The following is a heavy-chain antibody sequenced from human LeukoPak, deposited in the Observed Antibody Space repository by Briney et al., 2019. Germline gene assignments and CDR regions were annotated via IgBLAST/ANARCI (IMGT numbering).Heavy chain of an antibody. CDR1: GGTFSDYG. D-gene: IGHD1/OR15-1a*01. Sequence: GASVKVSCKASGGTFSDYGFSWVRRAPGQGLEWMGGIIPIFGTINYTYKFQGRVTVTADESTSTAYMELSSLRSEDTAVYYRARGAEQFLTANAFDIWGQGTMVTVSS. V-gene: IGHV1-69*13. CDR2: IIPIFGTI. CDR3: ARGAEQFLTANAFDI. J-gene: IGHJ3*02.